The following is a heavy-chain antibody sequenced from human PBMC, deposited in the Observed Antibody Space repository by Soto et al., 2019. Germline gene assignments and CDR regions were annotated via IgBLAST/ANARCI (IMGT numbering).Heavy chain of an antibody. CDR2: VWHDGSNK. J-gene: IGHJ4*02. CDR3: VGHIFGVSPFDY. D-gene: IGHD3-10*02. CDR1: GFSFSDYG. V-gene: IGHV3-33*01. Sequence: GGSLRLSCAVSGFSFSDYGMHWVRQAPGKGLEWVATVWHDGSNKYYADSVRGRFTISRDNSKSTLYLQMNSLRAEDTAVYFCVGHIFGVSPFDYCGQGTQVTVSS.